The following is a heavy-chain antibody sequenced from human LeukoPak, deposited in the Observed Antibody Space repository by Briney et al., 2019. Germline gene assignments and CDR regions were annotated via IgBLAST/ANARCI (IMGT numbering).Heavy chain of an antibody. CDR3: ARESRGYGLDAFDF. CDR2: ISYDGSNK. CDR1: GFTFSSYA. J-gene: IGHJ3*01. V-gene: IGHV3-30-3*01. D-gene: IGHD3-22*01. Sequence: QYGGSLRLSCAASGFTFSSYAMHWVRQAPGKGLEWVAAISYDGSNKYYADSVKGRFTISRDNSKNTLHLQMNSLRAEDTAVYYCARESRGYGLDAFDFWGQGTMVTVSS.